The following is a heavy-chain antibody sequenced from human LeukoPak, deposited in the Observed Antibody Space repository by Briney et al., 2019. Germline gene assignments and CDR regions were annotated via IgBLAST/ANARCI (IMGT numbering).Heavy chain of an antibody. CDR1: GFTFSNAW. D-gene: IGHD2-21*01. CDR2: IKSESDGGTT. J-gene: IGHJ5*01. Sequence: GGSLRLACVASGFTFSNAWMSWVRQAPGKGLEWVGRIKSESDGGTTNYAEPVKGRFTISRDDSKNTLFLQMNSVQMEDTAVYYCTTVRCTSTTCYRASWGPGTLLTASS. CDR3: TTVRCTSTTCYRAS. V-gene: IGHV3-15*01.